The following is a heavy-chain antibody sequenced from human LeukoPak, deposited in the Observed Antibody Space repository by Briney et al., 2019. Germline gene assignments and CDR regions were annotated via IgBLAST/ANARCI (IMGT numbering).Heavy chain of an antibody. CDR1: GFTFSIYA. J-gene: IGHJ4*02. CDR3: ARDHRRWLQLVRVTYYFDY. D-gene: IGHD5-24*01. CDR2: ISYDGSQK. Sequence: PGGSLRLSCAASGFTFSIYAMHWVRQAPGKGLEWVAVISYDGSQKYYADSVKGRFTISRDNSKNTLYLQMNSLRSEDTAVYYCARDHRRWLQLVRVTYYFDYWGQGTLVTVSS. V-gene: IGHV3-30*04.